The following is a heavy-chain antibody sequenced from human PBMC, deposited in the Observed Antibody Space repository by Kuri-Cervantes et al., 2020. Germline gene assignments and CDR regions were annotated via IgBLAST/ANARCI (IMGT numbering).Heavy chain of an antibody. CDR1: GFTFSSYG. D-gene: IGHD3-10*01. V-gene: IGHV3-30*03. J-gene: IGHJ6*02. CDR2: IKQDGSEE. CDR3: AREGKVVTMVRGVYYYYGMDV. Sequence: GESLKISCAASGFTFSSYGMHWVRQAPGKGLEWVANIKQDGSEEHYADSVRGRFSISRDNSKNTLYLQMNSLRAEDTAVYYCAREGKVVTMVRGVYYYYGMDVWGQGTTVTVSS.